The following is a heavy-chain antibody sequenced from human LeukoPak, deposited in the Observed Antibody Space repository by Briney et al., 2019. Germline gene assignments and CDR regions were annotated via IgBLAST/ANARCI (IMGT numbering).Heavy chain of an antibody. Sequence: PGGSLRLSCAASGFTFSSYAMSWVRQAPGKGLEWVSAISGSGGSTYYADSVKGRFTISRDKSKNTLYLQMNSLRAEDTAVYYCAKDRTVVVTPTVWFDYWGQGTLVTVSS. J-gene: IGHJ4*02. CDR3: AKDRTVVVTPTVWFDY. CDR2: ISGSGGST. V-gene: IGHV3-23*01. CDR1: GFTFSSYA. D-gene: IGHD2-21*02.